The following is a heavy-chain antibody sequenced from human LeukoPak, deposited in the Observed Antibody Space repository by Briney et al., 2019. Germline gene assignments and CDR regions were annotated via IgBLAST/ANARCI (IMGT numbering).Heavy chain of an antibody. CDR1: EFTFSSYA. Sequence: PGGSLRLSCAASEFTFSSYAMTWVRQAPGKGLECVSATSGSGGSTYYADSVKGRFTISRDNSKNTLYLQMNSLRAEDSAVYFCAKTSGYSYQYYFDFWGQGTLVTVSS. V-gene: IGHV3-23*01. CDR2: TSGSGGST. CDR3: AKTSGYSYQYYFDF. D-gene: IGHD5-18*01. J-gene: IGHJ4*02.